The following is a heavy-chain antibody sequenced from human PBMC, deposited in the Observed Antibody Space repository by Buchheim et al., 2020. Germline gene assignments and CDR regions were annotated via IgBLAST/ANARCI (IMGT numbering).Heavy chain of an antibody. D-gene: IGHD6-6*01. CDR2: IHHSGKI. J-gene: IGHJ4*02. CDR1: GVSISSSNW. V-gene: IGHV4-4*02. CDR3: ARRVAGSSSVDY. Sequence: QVQLQESGPGLVEPSGTLSLTCAVSGVSISSSNWCSWFRQPPGKGLEWIGEIHHSGKISYNPSLKSRVTISLDKSNNQFSLKLSSVIAADTAVYYCARRVAGSSSVDYWGQGIL.